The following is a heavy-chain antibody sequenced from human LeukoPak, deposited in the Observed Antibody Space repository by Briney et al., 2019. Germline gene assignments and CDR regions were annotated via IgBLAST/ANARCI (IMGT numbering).Heavy chain of an antibody. CDR2: IYYTGNT. CDR1: GGSISTYY. V-gene: IGHV4-59*01. CDR3: ARRVATTGIYAFDI. J-gene: IGHJ3*02. Sequence: PSETLSLTCTVSGGSISTYYWTWIRQPPGKGREWIGYIYYTGNTNYNPSLKTRVTISVDTSKNQFSLKLSSVTAADTAVYYCARRVATTGIYAFDIWGQGTMVTVSS. D-gene: IGHD1-1*01.